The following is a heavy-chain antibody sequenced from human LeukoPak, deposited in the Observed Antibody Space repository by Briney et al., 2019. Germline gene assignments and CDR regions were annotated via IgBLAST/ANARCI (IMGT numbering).Heavy chain of an antibody. CDR2: IYYSGST. CDR1: GGSISSGGYY. Sequence: SQTLSLTCTVSGGSISSGGYYWSWIRQHPGKGLEWIGYIYYSGSTYYNPSLKSRVTISVDTSKNQFSLKLGSVTAADTAVYYCAIRITMVRGRNWFDPWGQGTLVTVSS. V-gene: IGHV4-31*03. D-gene: IGHD3-10*01. CDR3: AIRITMVRGRNWFDP. J-gene: IGHJ5*02.